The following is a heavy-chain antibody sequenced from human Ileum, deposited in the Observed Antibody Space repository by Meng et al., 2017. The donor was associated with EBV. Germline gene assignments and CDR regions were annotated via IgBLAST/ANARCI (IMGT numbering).Heavy chain of an antibody. V-gene: IGHV4-4*02. CDR3: ARHSGYNQGY. Sequence: QGALQGSGPGFVQPSGTLDLICVVFDGSISSSNWWSWVRQPPGKGLEWIGQIYYSGSPSYNPSLKSRVTMSVDKSKNQVSLNLNSVTAADTALYYCARHSGYNQGYWGQGTLVTVSS. CDR1: DGSISSSNW. J-gene: IGHJ4*02. CDR2: IYYSGSP. D-gene: IGHD5-24*01.